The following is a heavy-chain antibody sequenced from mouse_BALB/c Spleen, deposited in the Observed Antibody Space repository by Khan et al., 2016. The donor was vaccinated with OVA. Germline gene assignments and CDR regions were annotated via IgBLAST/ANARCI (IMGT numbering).Heavy chain of an antibody. V-gene: IGHV5-6*01. CDR2: ISSGADYT. J-gene: IGHJ3*01. Sequence: EVELVVSGGDLVKPGGSLKLSCAASGFSFSAYSMSLVRQTPDKRLEWVATISSGADYTYYPDGVTGRFTISRDNAKNTMYLQMSSLKSEETAMYYCASHLTGSFAYWGQGTLVTVSA. D-gene: IGHD4-1*01. CDR3: ASHLTGSFAY. CDR1: GFSFSAYS.